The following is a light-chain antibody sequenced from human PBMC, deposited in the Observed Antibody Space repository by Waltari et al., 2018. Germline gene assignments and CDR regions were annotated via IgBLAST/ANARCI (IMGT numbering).Light chain of an antibody. J-gene: IGKJ3*01. Sequence: IQLTQSPSSLSASVGDRVTITCRASQGISSYLAWYQQKPGKAPKLLIYARSTLRNGVPSRFSGSGCGTDCTLTISSLQPEDFATYYCQQGNSYPFTFGPGTTVDIK. V-gene: IGKV1-9*01. CDR3: QQGNSYPFT. CDR1: QGISSY. CDR2: ARS.